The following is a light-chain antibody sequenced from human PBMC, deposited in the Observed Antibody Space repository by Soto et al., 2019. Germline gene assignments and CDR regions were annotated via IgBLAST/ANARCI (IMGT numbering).Light chain of an antibody. V-gene: IGKV3-20*01. CDR1: QIVSSGF. J-gene: IGKJ1*01. Sequence: IVLTQSPGTLSLSPGEGATLSCRASQIVSSGFLAWYQQTPGQAPRLLIYAASYRATGIPDRFSGSGSGTDFTLTISRLEPEDFAVYYCQQYGNSPQTFGQGTKVDI. CDR3: QQYGNSPQT. CDR2: AAS.